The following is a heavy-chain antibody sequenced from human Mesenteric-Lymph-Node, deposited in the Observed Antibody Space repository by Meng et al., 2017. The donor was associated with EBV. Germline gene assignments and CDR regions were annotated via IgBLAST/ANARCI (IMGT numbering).Heavy chain of an antibody. CDR3: P. D-gene: IGHD2-15*01. V-gene: IGHV4-30-2*01. CDR2: HNHSGGA. Sequence: QVQLQASGPXLVQPSXXLSLTFAVPGGCFRSGVFSWTWIRQPPGQGLEWTGEHNHSGGANYNPSLKSRVTQPRSLKLTSVTAATVSQWWNLLPGWFDPWGQGTLVTVSS. J-gene: IGHJ5*02. CDR1: GGCFRSGVFS.